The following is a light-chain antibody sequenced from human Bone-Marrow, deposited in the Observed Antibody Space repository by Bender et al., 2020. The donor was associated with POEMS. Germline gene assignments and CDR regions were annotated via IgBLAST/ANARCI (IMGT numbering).Light chain of an antibody. CDR1: SSNIGAHA. CDR2: SSH. V-gene: IGLV1-44*01. CDR3: CSYAGSTTWV. Sequence: QSVLTQPPSASGTPGQRVTISCSGGSSNIGAHAVNWYQHLPGTAPKLLIYSSHRRPSEVPDRFSASKSGNTASLTISGLQAEDGADYYCCSYAGSTTWVFGGGTKLTVL. J-gene: IGLJ3*02.